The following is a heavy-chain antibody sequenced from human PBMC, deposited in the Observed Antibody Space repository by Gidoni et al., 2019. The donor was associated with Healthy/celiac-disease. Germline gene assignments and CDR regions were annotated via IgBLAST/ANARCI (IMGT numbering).Heavy chain of an antibody. CDR2: ISSSSSYI. CDR1: GFTFSSYS. D-gene: IGHD2-2*01. CDR3: ARDSVPAAPGDY. Sequence: EVQLVESGGGLVKPGGSLRLSCAASGFTFSSYSMNWVRQAPGQGLEWVSSISSSSSYIYYADSVKGRFTISRDNAKNSLYLQMNSLRAEDTAVYYCARDSVPAAPGDYWGQGTLVTVSS. V-gene: IGHV3-21*01. J-gene: IGHJ4*02.